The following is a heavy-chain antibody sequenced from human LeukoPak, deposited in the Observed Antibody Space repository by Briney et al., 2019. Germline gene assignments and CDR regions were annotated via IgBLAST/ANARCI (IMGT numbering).Heavy chain of an antibody. D-gene: IGHD6-19*01. Sequence: SETLSLTCTVSGYSISSGYYWGWIRQPPGKGLEWIGSIYHSGSTYYNPSLKSRVTISVDTSKNQFSLKLSSVTAADTAVYYCARHKYSSGWPPEGAFDIWGQGTMVTVSS. J-gene: IGHJ3*02. CDR3: ARHKYSSGWPPEGAFDI. CDR2: IYHSGST. V-gene: IGHV4-38-2*02. CDR1: GYSISSGYY.